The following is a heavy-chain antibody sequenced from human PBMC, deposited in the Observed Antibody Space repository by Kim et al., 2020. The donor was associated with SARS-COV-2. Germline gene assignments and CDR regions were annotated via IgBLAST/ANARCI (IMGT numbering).Heavy chain of an antibody. CDR3: ARDRTIVGATGGIGY. V-gene: IGHV1-18*01. CDR1: GYTFTSYG. Sequence: ASVKVYCKASGYTFTSYGISWVRQAPGQGLEWMGWISAYNGNTNYAQKLQGRVTMTTDTSTSTAYMELRSLRSDDTAVYYCARDRTIVGATGGIGYWGQGTLVTVCS. J-gene: IGHJ4*02. CDR2: ISAYNGNT. D-gene: IGHD1-26*01.